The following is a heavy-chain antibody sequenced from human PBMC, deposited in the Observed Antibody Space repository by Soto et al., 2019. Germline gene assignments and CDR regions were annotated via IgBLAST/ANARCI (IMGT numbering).Heavy chain of an antibody. J-gene: IGHJ4*02. D-gene: IGHD1-26*01. CDR1: GFTFSSYG. CDR2: ISYDGSNK. V-gene: IGHV3-30*18. CDR3: AKAQKWELLFYDS. Sequence: PGGSLRLSCAASGFTFSSYGMHWVRQAPGKGLEWVAVISYDGSNKYYADSVKGRFTISRDNSKNTLYLQMNSLRAEDTAVYYCAKAQKWELLFYDSWGQGTLVTVSS.